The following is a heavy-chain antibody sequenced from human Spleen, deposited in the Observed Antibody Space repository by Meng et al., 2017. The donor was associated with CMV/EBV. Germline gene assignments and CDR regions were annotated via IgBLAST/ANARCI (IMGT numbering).Heavy chain of an antibody. CDR1: GGSFSGYY. V-gene: IGHV4-34*01. D-gene: IGHD3-3*01. CDR2: INHSGST. Sequence: YGGSFSGYYWSWIRRPPGKGLEWIGEINHSGSTNYKPSLKSRVTISVDTSKNQFSLKLTSVTAADTAVYYCAGSNAIFGVIPRGWFDPWGQGTLVTVSS. CDR3: AGSNAIFGVIPRGWFDP. J-gene: IGHJ5*02.